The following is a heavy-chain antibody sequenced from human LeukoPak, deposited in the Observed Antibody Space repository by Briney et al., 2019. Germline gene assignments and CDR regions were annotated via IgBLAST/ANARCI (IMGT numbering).Heavy chain of an antibody. CDR2: IYHSEST. Sequence: SETLSLTCTVSGGSISSYYWSWIRQPPGKGLEWIGYIYHSESTNYNPSLKGRVTIPIDTSKNQFSLKLRSVTAADTAVYYCASHYGSGFDYWGQGTLVTVSS. CDR1: GGSISSYY. V-gene: IGHV4-59*01. CDR3: ASHYGSGFDY. J-gene: IGHJ4*02. D-gene: IGHD3-10*01.